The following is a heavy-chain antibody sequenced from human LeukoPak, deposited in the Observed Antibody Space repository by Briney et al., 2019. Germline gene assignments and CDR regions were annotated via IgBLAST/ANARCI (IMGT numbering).Heavy chain of an antibody. CDR2: IYYSGST. J-gene: IGHJ4*02. Sequence: SETLSLTCTVSGGSISSSSYYWGWIRQPPGKGLEWIGSIYYSGSTYYNPSLKSRVAISVDTSKNQFSLKLSSVTAADTAVYYCARLHSAGDYSSGYFDYWGQGTLVTVSS. CDR1: GGSISSSSYY. CDR3: ARLHSAGDYSSGYFDY. D-gene: IGHD6-19*01. V-gene: IGHV4-39*01.